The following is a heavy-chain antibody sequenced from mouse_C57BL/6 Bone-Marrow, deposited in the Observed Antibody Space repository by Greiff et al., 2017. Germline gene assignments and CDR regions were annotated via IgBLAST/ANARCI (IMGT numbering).Heavy chain of an antibody. CDR3: LYSNFFAY. D-gene: IGHD2-5*01. Sequence: VQLQQSGAELVRPGASVKLSCTASGFNIKDDYMHWVKQRPEQGLEWIGWIDPENGDPEYASKFQGKATITSDTSSNTAYLQLSSLTSEDTAVYYCLYSNFFAYWGQGTLVTVSA. J-gene: IGHJ3*01. CDR2: IDPENGDP. V-gene: IGHV14-4*01. CDR1: GFNIKDDY.